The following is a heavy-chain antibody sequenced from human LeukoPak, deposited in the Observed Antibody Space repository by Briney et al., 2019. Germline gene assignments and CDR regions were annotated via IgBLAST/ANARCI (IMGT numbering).Heavy chain of an antibody. V-gene: IGHV3-21*01. D-gene: IGHD3-3*01. CDR2: IFSRSESM. CDR1: GLNIRLHA. J-gene: IGHJ4*02. CDR3: ARGVPYASWSGPHYSDY. Sequence: GGSLRLSCVASGLNIRLHAMTWLRQAPGKGLEWVSSIFSRSESMLYADSVKGRFTISRDNAKNLLYMQMDSLRVEDTAVYYCARGVPYASWSGPHYSDYWGQGTLVTVSS.